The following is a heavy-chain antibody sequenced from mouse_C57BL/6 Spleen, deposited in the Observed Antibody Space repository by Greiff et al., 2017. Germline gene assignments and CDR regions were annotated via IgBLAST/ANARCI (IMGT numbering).Heavy chain of an antibody. D-gene: IGHD2-3*01. J-gene: IGHJ4*01. CDR3: AREEGLLRGYAMDY. V-gene: IGHV1-76*01. Sequence: QVQLQQSGAELVRPGASVKLSCKASGYTFTDYYINWVKQRPGQGLEWIARIYPGSGNTYYNEKFKGKATLTAEKSSSTAYMQLSSLTSEDSAVYFCAREEGLLRGYAMDYWGQGTSVTVSS. CDR1: GYTFTDYY. CDR2: IYPGSGNT.